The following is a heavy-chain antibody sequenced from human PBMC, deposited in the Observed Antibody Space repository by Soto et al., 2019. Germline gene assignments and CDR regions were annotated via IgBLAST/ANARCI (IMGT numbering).Heavy chain of an antibody. Sequence: ASVKVSCKASGYTFTSYAMHWVRQAPGQRLEWMGWINAGNGNTKYAQKLQGRVTMTTDTSTSTAYMELRSLRSDDTAVYYCARGPEHGALGQLVRWGQGTLVTVSS. CDR2: INAGNGNT. J-gene: IGHJ5*02. CDR1: GYTFTSYA. D-gene: IGHD3-16*01. CDR3: ARGPEHGALGQLVR. V-gene: IGHV1-3*01.